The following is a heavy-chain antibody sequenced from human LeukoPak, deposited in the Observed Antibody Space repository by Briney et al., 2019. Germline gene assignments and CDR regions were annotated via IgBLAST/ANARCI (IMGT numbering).Heavy chain of an antibody. CDR3: AALYSYGVSSVDY. CDR1: GGSISSSSYY. CDR2: IYHSGST. V-gene: IGHV4-39*07. J-gene: IGHJ4*02. D-gene: IGHD5-18*01. Sequence: PSETLSLTCTVSGGSISSSSYYWGWIRQPPGKGLEWIGSIYHSGSTYYNPSLKSRVTISVDTSKNQFSLKLSSVTAADTAVYYCAALYSYGVSSVDYWGQGTLVTVSS.